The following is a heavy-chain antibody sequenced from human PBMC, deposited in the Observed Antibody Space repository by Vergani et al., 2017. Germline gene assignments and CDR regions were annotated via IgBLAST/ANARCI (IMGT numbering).Heavy chain of an antibody. D-gene: IGHD6-19*01. J-gene: IGHJ5*02. Sequence: QVQLQESGPGLVKPSETLSLTCTVSGGSISSYYWSWIRQPPGKGLEWIGYIYYSGSTNYNPSLKSRVTISVDTSKNQFSLKLSSVTAADTAVYYCARAAVAGPVDWFDPWGQGTLVTVSS. CDR1: GGSISSYY. V-gene: IGHV4-59*12. CDR2: IYYSGST. CDR3: ARAAVAGPVDWFDP.